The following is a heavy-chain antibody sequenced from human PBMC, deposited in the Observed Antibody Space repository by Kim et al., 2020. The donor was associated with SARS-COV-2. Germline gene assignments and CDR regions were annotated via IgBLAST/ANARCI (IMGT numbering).Heavy chain of an antibody. Sequence: GGSLRLSCAASGFTFSSYSMNWVRQAPGKGLEWVSSISSSSSYIYYADSVKGRFTISRDNAKNSLYLQMNSLRAEDTAVYYCARELRGEGPDGYNRGRFDYWGQGTLVTVSS. J-gene: IGHJ4*02. V-gene: IGHV3-21*01. D-gene: IGHD5-12*01. CDR3: ARELRGEGPDGYNRGRFDY. CDR1: GFTFSSYS. CDR2: ISSSSSYI.